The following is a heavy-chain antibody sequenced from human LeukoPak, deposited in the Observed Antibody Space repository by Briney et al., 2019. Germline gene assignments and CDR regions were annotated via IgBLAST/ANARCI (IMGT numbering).Heavy chain of an antibody. CDR2: IYPDDSDT. Sequence: GESLKISCKGSGYSFTTYWIGWVRQMPGKGLEWMGIIYPDDSDTRYSPSFQGQVTISADRSISTAYLQWSSLKASDTAMYFCARRRDGYNFAFDIWGQGTMVTVSS. J-gene: IGHJ3*02. D-gene: IGHD5-24*01. CDR3: ARRRDGYNFAFDI. CDR1: GYSFTTYW. V-gene: IGHV5-51*01.